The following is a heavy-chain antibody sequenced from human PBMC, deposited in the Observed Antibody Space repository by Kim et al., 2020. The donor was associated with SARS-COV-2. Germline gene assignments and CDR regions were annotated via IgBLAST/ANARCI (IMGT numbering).Heavy chain of an antibody. D-gene: IGHD4-17*01. CDR3: ARASNVPLEMTTVTPYYYYGMDV. Sequence: SETLSLTCAVYGGSFSGYYWSWIRQPPGKGLEWIGEINHSGSTNYNPSLKSRVTISVDTSKNQFSLKLSSVTAADTAVYYCARASNVPLEMTTVTPYYYYGMDVWGQGTTVTVSS. CDR1: GGSFSGYY. V-gene: IGHV4-34*01. J-gene: IGHJ6*02. CDR2: INHSGST.